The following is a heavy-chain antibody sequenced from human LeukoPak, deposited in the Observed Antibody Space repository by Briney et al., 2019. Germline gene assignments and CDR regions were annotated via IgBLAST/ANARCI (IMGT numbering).Heavy chain of an antibody. Sequence: GGSLRLSCAASGFTFSDYYMSWIRQAPEKGLEWVSYISSSGSTIYYADSVKGRFTISRDNAKNSLYLQMNSLRAEDTAVYYCARGGVSSSSYNWFDPWGQGTLVTVSS. CDR3: ARGGVSSSSYNWFDP. V-gene: IGHV3-11*01. J-gene: IGHJ5*02. D-gene: IGHD6-13*01. CDR2: ISSSGSTI. CDR1: GFTFSDYY.